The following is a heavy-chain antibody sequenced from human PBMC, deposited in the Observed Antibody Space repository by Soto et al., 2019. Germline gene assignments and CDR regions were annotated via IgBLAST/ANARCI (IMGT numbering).Heavy chain of an antibody. Sequence: EVQLVESGGGLVQPGGSLRLSCAASGFIFSSYWMHWVRQGPGKRPVWVSRINSDGSNTKYADSVKGRFTISSDNAKNSLYLQMNKLRAENTAVYYCARYFMARGRDSNWFDPWCQLTLVTVSS. V-gene: IGHV3-74*01. D-gene: IGHD3-10*01. CDR1: GFIFSSYW. J-gene: IGHJ5*02. CDR2: INSDGSNT. CDR3: ARYFMARGRDSNWFDP.